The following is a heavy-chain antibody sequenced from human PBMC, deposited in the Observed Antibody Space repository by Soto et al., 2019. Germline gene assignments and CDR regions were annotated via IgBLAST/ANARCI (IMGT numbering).Heavy chain of an antibody. V-gene: IGHV3-48*01. CDR2: ISASSATI. CDR1: GFTFSKYA. D-gene: IGHD2-2*01. Sequence: EVQLVESGGGLVQPGGSLRLSCAASGFTFSKYAMTWVRQAPGKGPEWISYISASSATIYYADSVKGRFTISRDSAKNSLYLQMNSLSADDTAVYYCVRVISTYESFDFWGQGTLVTVSS. CDR3: VRVISTYESFDF. J-gene: IGHJ4*02.